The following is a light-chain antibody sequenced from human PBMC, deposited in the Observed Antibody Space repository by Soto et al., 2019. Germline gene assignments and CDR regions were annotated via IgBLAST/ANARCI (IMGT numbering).Light chain of an antibody. J-gene: IGKJ1*01. CDR3: QQYNSYS. CDR2: HAS. CDR1: QSISNW. Sequence: DIQMTQSPSPLPASVGDRVTITCRASQSISNWLAWYQKKPGTAPKLLIYHASTLESGVPSRFSGSGSGTEFTLTFSSLQPDDFATYYCQQYNSYSFGQGAKVDI. V-gene: IGKV1-5*01.